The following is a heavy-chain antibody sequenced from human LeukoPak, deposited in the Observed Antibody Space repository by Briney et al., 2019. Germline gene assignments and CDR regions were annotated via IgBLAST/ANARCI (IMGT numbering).Heavy chain of an antibody. CDR2: IYTSGST. CDR1: GGSISSGSYY. J-gene: IGHJ3*02. D-gene: IGHD6-13*01. CDR3: AGLIAAAGTVVFDI. Sequence: TLSLTCTVSGGSISSGSYYWSWIRQPAGKGLEWIVRIYTSGSTNYNPSLNSRVTISVDTSKNQFSLKLSSVTAADTAVYYCAGLIAAAGTVVFDIWGQGTMVTVSS. V-gene: IGHV4-61*02.